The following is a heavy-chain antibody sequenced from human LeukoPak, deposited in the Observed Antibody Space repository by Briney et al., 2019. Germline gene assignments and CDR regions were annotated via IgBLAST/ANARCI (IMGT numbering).Heavy chain of an antibody. CDR3: ANEGLNYYGMDV. CDR2: ISSNGGST. Sequence: GGALRLSCAASGFIFGSYAIHWVRQAPGKGLEYVSAISSNGGSTYYANSVKGRFTISRDNSKNTLYLQMNSLRAEDTAVYYCANEGLNYYGMDVWGQGTTVTVSS. CDR1: GFIFGSYA. V-gene: IGHV3-64*01. J-gene: IGHJ6*02.